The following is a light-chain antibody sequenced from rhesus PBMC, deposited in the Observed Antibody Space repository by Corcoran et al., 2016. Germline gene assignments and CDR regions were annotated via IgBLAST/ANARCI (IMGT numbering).Light chain of an antibody. J-gene: IGLJ1*01. CDR1: SSDIGGYNY. CDR2: EVS. Sequence: QAALTQPRSVSGSTEQSVTISCTGTSSDIGGYNYVSWYQQHPGTAPKLMIYEVSKRPSGVSDRFSGSKSGNTASLTISGLQAEDEADYYCCSNAGSYTFLFGAGTPLTVL. V-gene: IGLV2-32*01. CDR3: CSNAGSYTFL.